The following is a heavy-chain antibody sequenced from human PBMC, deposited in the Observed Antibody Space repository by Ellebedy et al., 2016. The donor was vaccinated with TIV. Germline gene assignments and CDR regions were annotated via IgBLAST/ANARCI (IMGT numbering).Heavy chain of an antibody. V-gene: IGHV3-21*01. CDR3: AREPAAGYGWVDY. J-gene: IGHJ4*02. Sequence: PGGSLRLSCAASGFTFSSYSMNWVRQAPGKGLEWVSSISSSSSYIYYADSVKGRFTISRDNAKNSLYLQMNSLRAEDTAVYYCAREPAAGYGWVDYWGQGTLVTVSS. D-gene: IGHD6-13*01. CDR1: GFTFSSYS. CDR2: ISSSSSYI.